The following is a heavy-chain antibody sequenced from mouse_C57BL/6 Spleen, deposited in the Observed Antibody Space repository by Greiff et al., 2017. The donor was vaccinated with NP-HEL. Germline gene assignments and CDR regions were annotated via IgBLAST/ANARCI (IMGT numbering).Heavy chain of an antibody. D-gene: IGHD2-4*01. CDR1: GYAFSRYW. CDR3: ASYYDYDRAWFAY. V-gene: IGHV1-80*01. CDR2: IYPGDGVT. J-gene: IGHJ3*01. Sequence: QVQLQQSGAELVKPGASVKISCKASGYAFSRYWMNWVKQRPGKGLEWIGQIYPGDGVTNYNGKFKGKATLTADKSSSTAYVQLSSLTSEDSAVYFCASYYDYDRAWFAYWGQGTLVTVSA.